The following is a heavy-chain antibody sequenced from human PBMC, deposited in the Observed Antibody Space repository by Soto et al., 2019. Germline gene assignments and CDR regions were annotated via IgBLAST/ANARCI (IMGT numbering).Heavy chain of an antibody. CDR3: ARDLQVGYYYGMDV. CDR2: IYYSGST. V-gene: IGHV4-31*03. Sequence: SETLSLTCTVSGGSISSGGYYWSWIRQHPGKGLEWIGYIYYSGSTYYNPSLKSRVTISVDTSKNQFSLKLSSVTAADTAVYYCARDLQVGYYYGMDVWGQGTTVTVSS. J-gene: IGHJ6*02. CDR1: GGSISSGGYY.